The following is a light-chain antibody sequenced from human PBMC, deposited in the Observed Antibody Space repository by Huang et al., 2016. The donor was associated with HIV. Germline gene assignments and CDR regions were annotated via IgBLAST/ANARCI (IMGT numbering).Light chain of an antibody. CDR2: ATS. J-gene: IGKJ2*01. CDR1: QSVSSF. V-gene: IGKV3-11*01. Sequence: EIVLTQSPATLSLSPGDRATFSCRASQSVSSFFDWYQQKPGPAPRLLIYATSNGASGITGMFSGSGSGTDFTLTISSREPEDCADYYCQERISWPPSYTFGQGTKVEI. CDR3: QERISWPPSYT.